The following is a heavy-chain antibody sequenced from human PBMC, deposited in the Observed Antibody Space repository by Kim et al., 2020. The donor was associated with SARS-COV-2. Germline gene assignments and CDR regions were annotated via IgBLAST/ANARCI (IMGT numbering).Heavy chain of an antibody. CDR2: MLYSGTR. CDR1: GAFVSSGRYY. J-gene: IGHJ5*02. D-gene: IGHD1-1*01. Sequence: SETLSLTCTVSGAFVSSGRYYWAWVRQSPEKGLEWIGNMLYSGTRYYNPSLRGRVTMSIDTTQNQFSLRLTSVSAADTAIYYCTRPQLQLGGGSQFDPWG. V-gene: IGHV4-39*01. CDR3: TRPQLQLGGGSQFDP.